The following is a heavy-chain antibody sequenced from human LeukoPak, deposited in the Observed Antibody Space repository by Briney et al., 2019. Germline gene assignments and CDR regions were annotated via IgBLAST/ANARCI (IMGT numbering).Heavy chain of an antibody. CDR3: AKTSYNSGLDC. D-gene: IGHD1-1*01. Sequence: GGSLRLSCAVSGFTFSTNAMTWDRQAPGKGLEWVSFISGSGTTTYFADSVKGRFTISRDNSKNTLFLQMSSLRAEDTAVYYCAKTSYNSGLDCWGQGTLVTVSS. J-gene: IGHJ4*02. CDR1: GFTFSTNA. CDR2: ISGSGTTT. V-gene: IGHV3-23*01.